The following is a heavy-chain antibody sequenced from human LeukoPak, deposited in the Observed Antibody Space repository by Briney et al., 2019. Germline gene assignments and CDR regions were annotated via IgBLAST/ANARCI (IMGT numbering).Heavy chain of an antibody. V-gene: IGHV3-48*04. Sequence: GGSLRLSCAASGFTFSSYSMNWVRQAPGKGLEWVSYISSSSSTIYYADSVKGRFTISRDNAKNSLYLQMNSLRAEDTAVYYCANLPLIMHDYVWGSYRVRAFDIWGQGTMVTVSS. J-gene: IGHJ3*02. CDR1: GFTFSSYS. D-gene: IGHD3-16*02. CDR3: ANLPLIMHDYVWGSYRVRAFDI. CDR2: ISSSSSTI.